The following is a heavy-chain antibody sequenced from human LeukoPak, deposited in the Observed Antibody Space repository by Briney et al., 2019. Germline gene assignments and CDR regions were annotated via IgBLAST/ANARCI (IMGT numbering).Heavy chain of an antibody. D-gene: IGHD2-15*01. V-gene: IGHV3-23*01. CDR2: IEVGGDSA. J-gene: IGHJ4*02. CDR1: GFTFSSYA. CDR3: VRDHVYCTGGSCYGDY. Sequence: GGSLRLSCAASGFTFSSYAMSWVRQAPGKGLEWVSAIEVGGDSAYHAGSVKGRFTISRDNSKNTLYLQMSSLRAHDTAVYYCVRDHVYCTGGSCYGDYWGQGALVTVSS.